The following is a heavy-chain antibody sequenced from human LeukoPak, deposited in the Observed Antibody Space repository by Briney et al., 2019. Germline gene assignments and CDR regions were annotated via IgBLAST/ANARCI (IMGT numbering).Heavy chain of an antibody. D-gene: IGHD5-18*01. CDR1: GVSISSYY. J-gene: IGHJ3*02. CDR2: TNNSGST. CDR3: ARGVDTTLVPGVDAFDI. V-gene: IGHV4-59*12. Sequence: PSETLSLTCTVSGVSISSYYWSWIRQPPGKGLEWIGYTNNSGSTNYNPSLQRRVTLSVDKSKNQLSLRLTSLTAADTAVYYCARGVDTTLVPGVDAFDIWGQGTMVTVSS.